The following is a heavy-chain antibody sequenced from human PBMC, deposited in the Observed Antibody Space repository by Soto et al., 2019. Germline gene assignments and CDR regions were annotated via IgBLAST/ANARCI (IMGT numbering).Heavy chain of an antibody. J-gene: IGHJ6*02. V-gene: IGHV3-21*01. Sequence: SLRLSCAASGFTFSSYSMNWVRQAPGKGLEWVSSISSSSSYIYYADSVKGRFTISRDNAKNSLYLQMNSLRAEDTAVYYCARDSGPAKWFGLGYGMDVWGQGTTVT. CDR1: GFTFSSYS. D-gene: IGHD3-10*01. CDR3: ARDSGPAKWFGLGYGMDV. CDR2: ISSSSSYI.